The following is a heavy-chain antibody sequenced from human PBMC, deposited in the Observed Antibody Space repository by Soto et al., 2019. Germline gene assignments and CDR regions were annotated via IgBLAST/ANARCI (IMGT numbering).Heavy chain of an antibody. CDR1: GFTFSSYS. J-gene: IGHJ6*02. V-gene: IGHV3-21*06. D-gene: IGHD5-12*01. Sequence: PGGSLRLSCAASGFTFSSYSMNWVRQAPGKGLEWVSSISSSSSYIYYADSVKGRFTISRDNAKNSLYLQMNSLRAEDTAVYYCARGSYSGYDPSDYYNMDVWGQGTTVTVSS. CDR3: ARGSYSGYDPSDYYNMDV. CDR2: ISSSSSYI.